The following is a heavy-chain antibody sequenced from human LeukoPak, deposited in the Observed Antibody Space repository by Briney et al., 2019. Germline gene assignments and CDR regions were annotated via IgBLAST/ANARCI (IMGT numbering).Heavy chain of an antibody. CDR3: ARGRITMVRGVPYYFDY. Sequence: SETLSLTCTVSGGSISSYYWSWIRQPPGKGLEWIGYIYYSGSTNYNPSLKSRVTISVDTSKNQFSLKLSSVTAADTAVYYCARGRITMVRGVPYYFDYWGQGTLVTVSS. J-gene: IGHJ4*02. CDR2: IYYSGST. CDR1: GGSISSYY. V-gene: IGHV4-59*01. D-gene: IGHD3-10*01.